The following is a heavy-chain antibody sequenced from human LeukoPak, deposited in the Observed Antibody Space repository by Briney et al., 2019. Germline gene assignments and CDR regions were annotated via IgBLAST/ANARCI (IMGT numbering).Heavy chain of an antibody. D-gene: IGHD3-22*01. V-gene: IGHV4-39*07. J-gene: IGHJ5*02. CDR3: ARDYYDSSGSTSWFDP. CDR1: GGSISSSSYY. Sequence: SETLSLTCTVSGGSISSSSYYWGWIRQPPGKGLEWIGSIYYSGSTYYNPSLKSRVTISVDTSKNQFSLKLSSVTAADTAVYYCARDYYDSSGSTSWFDPWGQGTLVTVSS. CDR2: IYYSGST.